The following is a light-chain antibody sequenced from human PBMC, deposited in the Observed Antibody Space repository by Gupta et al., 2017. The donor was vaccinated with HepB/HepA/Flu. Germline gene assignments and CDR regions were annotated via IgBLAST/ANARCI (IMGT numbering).Light chain of an antibody. CDR2: NNN. CDR3: AAWDDSLNGLL. Sequence: QSVLTQPPSASGTPGQRVTISCSGSSSNIGINAVNWYQQFPGTAPKLVIYNNNQWPSGVPDRFSGSKSGTSASLAISGLQSDDEADYYCAAWDDSLNGLLFGGGTKVTVL. J-gene: IGLJ3*02. V-gene: IGLV1-44*01. CDR1: SSNIGINA.